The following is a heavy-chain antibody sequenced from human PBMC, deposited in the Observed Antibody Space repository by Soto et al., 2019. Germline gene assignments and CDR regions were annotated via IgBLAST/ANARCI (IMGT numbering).Heavy chain of an antibody. CDR1: GFTFSRYG. V-gene: IGHV3-21*06. D-gene: IGHD2-2*01. CDR3: ARDPSEGRVGNWFES. J-gene: IGHJ5*01. Sequence: GGSLRLSCAASGFTFSRYGMNWLRQAPGKGLEWVASISSSTSYVYYADSVKGRFSTSRDNAKNILYLEMYALRSEDTAVYYCARDPSEGRVGNWFESWGQGTLVTVSS. CDR2: ISSSTSYV.